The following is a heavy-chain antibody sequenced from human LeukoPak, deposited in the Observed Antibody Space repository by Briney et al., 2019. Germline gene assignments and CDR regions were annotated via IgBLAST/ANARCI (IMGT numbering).Heavy chain of an antibody. CDR2: INSDGSST. J-gene: IGHJ4*02. Sequence: GGSLRLSCAASGFTFTNHWMHWVRQAPGKGLVWVSRINSDGSSTSYADSVKGRFTISRDNAKNTLYLQMNSLRAEDTAVYYCASLYSSSWYSKDRFDYWGQGTLVTVSS. V-gene: IGHV3-74*01. CDR1: GFTFTNHW. D-gene: IGHD6-13*01. CDR3: ASLYSSSWYSKDRFDY.